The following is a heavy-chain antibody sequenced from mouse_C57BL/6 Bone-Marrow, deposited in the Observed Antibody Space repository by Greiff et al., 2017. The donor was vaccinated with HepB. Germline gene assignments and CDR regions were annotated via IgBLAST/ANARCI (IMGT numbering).Heavy chain of an antibody. CDR1: GFNIKNTY. J-gene: IGHJ1*03. Sequence: EVQLQQSVAELVRPGASVKLSCTASGFNIKNTYMHWVKQRPEQGLEWIGRIDPANGNTKYAPKFQGKSTITADTASNTPYLQLSSLTSEDTAIYYCARHYDYDPYWYFDVWGTGTTVTVSS. CDR2: IDPANGNT. CDR3: ARHYDYDPYWYFDV. V-gene: IGHV14-3*01. D-gene: IGHD2-4*01.